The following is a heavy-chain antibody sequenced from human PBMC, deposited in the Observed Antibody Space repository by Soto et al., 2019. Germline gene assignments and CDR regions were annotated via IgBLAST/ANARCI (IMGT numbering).Heavy chain of an antibody. V-gene: IGHV3-53*03. CDR1: GLTVSNNY. CDR3: ARAEWGSSYTQDYYALDV. CDR2: IYSGGST. D-gene: IGHD6-13*01. J-gene: IGHJ6*04. Sequence: GVSLRLSCAASGLTVSNNYISWVRQPPGKGLEWVSLIYSGGSTYYADSVKGRLTLSRDNSKNTVYLQMNSLRAEDTAVYYCARAEWGSSYTQDYYALDVWGKGTRFTVSS.